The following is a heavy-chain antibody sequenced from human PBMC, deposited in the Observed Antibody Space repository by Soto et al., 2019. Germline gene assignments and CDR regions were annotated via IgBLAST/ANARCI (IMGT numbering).Heavy chain of an antibody. CDR2: IYISGST. J-gene: IGHJ3*02. Sequence: QVQLQESGPGLVKPSETLSLTCKVSGDSISDYYWGWIRQSPGHGLEWIGYIYISGSTDNNPSLQSRATISIYPSNNQFSLTLKSVTAADTAVYYCARDLGIGSGAFDIWGLGTVVTVSS. D-gene: IGHD2-2*03. CDR1: GDSISDYY. CDR3: ARDLGIGSGAFDI. V-gene: IGHV4-59*01.